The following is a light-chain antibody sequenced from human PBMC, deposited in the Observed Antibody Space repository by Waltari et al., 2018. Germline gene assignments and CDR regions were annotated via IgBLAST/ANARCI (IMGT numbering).Light chain of an antibody. CDR2: DVT. Sequence: QSALTQPRSVSGSPGQSVAISCTGTSSDVGGYNYVSWYQQYPGTAPKLIIYDVTKRPAGVPDRVSGSKSGNTASLTISGLQAEDEADYYCCSYAGTYTPLFGGGTKLTVL. J-gene: IGLJ2*01. CDR3: CSYAGTYTPL. V-gene: IGLV2-11*01. CDR1: SSDVGGYNY.